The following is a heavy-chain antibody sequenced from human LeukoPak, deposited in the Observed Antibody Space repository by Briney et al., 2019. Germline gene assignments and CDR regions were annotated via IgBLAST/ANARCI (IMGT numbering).Heavy chain of an antibody. CDR3: ARGRIVATITVLYLNWFDP. Sequence: KASETLSLTCAVYGGSFSGYYWSWIRQPPGKGLEWIGEINHSGSTNYNPSLKSRVTISVDTSKNQFSLKLSSVTAADTAVYYCARGRIVATITVLYLNWFDPWSQGTLVTVSS. J-gene: IGHJ5*02. V-gene: IGHV4-34*01. D-gene: IGHD5-12*01. CDR1: GGSFSGYY. CDR2: INHSGST.